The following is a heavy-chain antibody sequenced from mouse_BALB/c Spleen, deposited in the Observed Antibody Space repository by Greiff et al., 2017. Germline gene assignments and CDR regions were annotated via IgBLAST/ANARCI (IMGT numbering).Heavy chain of an antibody. CDR1: GFSLTSYG. J-gene: IGHJ1*01. D-gene: IGHD2-1*01. CDR2: IWAGGST. CDR3: AREGYYGNYGYFDV. V-gene: IGHV2-9*02. Sequence: VKLVESGPGLVAPSQSLSITCTVSGFSLTSYGVHWVRQPPGKGLEWLGVIWAGGSTNYNSALMSRLSISKDNSKSQVFLKMNSLQTDDTAMYYCAREGYYGNYGYFDVWGAGTTVTVSS.